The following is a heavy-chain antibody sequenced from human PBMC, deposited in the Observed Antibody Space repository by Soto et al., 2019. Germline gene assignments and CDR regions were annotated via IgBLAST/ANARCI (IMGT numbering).Heavy chain of an antibody. V-gene: IGHV1-3*04. Sequence: QAQLVQSGAEVKKPGASVKVSCRASGYSFMSYTLYWLRQAPGQRLEWMGWINTGNGFPKYSQNFQGRVTFTRDTSTNTAYMDLGSLTSEVTAVYYCATNPSGFGAFDTWGQGTMVAVSS. CDR2: INTGNGFP. CDR1: GYSFMSYT. D-gene: IGHD6-19*01. J-gene: IGHJ3*02. CDR3: ATNPSGFGAFDT.